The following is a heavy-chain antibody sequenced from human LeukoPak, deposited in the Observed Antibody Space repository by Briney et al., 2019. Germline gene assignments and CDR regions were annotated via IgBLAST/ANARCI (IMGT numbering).Heavy chain of an antibody. V-gene: IGHV3-21*01. CDR1: GFTFSSYS. CDR3: AREEVTTLDY. D-gene: IGHD4-17*01. J-gene: IGHJ4*02. Sequence: GGSLRLSCAASGFTFSSYSMNWVRQAPGKGLEWVSSISSSGSYIYYADSVKGRFTISRDNAKNSLYLQMNSLRAEDTAVYYCAREEVTTLDYWGQGTLVTVSS. CDR2: ISSSGSYI.